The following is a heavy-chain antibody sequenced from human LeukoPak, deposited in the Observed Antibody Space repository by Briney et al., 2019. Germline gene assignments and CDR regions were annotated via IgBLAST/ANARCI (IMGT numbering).Heavy chain of an antibody. CDR1: GSSIGNYY. Sequence: SETLSLTCTVSGSSIGNYYWSWIRQPPGKGLEWIGYIYYSGTTNYNPSLGSRVIVSVDTSKNQFSLKLSSVTAADTAVYYCARAGDIVVVPAAGVGWFDPWGQGTLVTVSS. J-gene: IGHJ5*02. D-gene: IGHD2-2*01. CDR3: ARAGDIVVVPAAGVGWFDP. V-gene: IGHV4-59*01. CDR2: IYYSGTT.